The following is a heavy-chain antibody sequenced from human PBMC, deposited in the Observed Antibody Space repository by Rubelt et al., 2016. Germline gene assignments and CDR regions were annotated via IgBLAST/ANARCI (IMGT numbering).Heavy chain of an antibody. CDR3: AKDGGGFGRSSGLYH. CDR1: GFTFNSFA. J-gene: IGHJ5*02. V-gene: IGHV3-30*04. D-gene: IGHD6-6*01. CDR2: ISYDGNNK. Sequence: VQPGGSLRLSCAASGFTFNSFAMHWVRQAPGKGLEWVTVISYDGNNKYYADSVKGRFTISRDNSKNTLYLQMSSLRAEDTAVYYCAKDGGGFGRSSGLYHWGQGTLVTVSS.